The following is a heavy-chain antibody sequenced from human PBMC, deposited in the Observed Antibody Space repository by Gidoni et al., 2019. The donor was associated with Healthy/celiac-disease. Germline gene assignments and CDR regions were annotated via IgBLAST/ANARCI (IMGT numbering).Heavy chain of an antibody. CDR1: GFTFSSYA. CDR2: IRGSGGST. Sequence: EVQLLESGGGLVQPGGSLRLSCAASGFTFSSYAMSWVRQAPGKGLEWVSAIRGSGGSTYYADSVKGRFTISRDNSKNTLYLQMNSLRAEDTAVYYCAKDIPRIAAAGTAGDYWGQGTLVTVSS. J-gene: IGHJ4*02. CDR3: AKDIPRIAAAGTAGDY. V-gene: IGHV3-23*01. D-gene: IGHD6-13*01.